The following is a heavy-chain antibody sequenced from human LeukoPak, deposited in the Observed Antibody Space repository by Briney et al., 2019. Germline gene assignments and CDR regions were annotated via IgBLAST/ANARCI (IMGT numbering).Heavy chain of an antibody. CDR3: ATAAVVGTVDY. J-gene: IGHJ4*02. D-gene: IGHD6-19*01. Sequence: GGSLRLSCAASGFTVSSNYMTWVRQAPGKGLEWVSVIYSGGSTNYADSVKGRFTVSRDNSKSTLYLQMNSLRAEDTAVYFCATAAVVGTVDYWGQGTLVTVSS. CDR2: IYSGGST. CDR1: GFTVSSNY. V-gene: IGHV3-66*01.